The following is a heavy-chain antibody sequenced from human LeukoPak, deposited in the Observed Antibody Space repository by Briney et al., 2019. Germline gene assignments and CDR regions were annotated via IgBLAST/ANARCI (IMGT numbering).Heavy chain of an antibody. D-gene: IGHD1-26*01. CDR1: GFTVSSYR. J-gene: IGHJ3*02. V-gene: IGHV3-7*04. Sequence: GGSLRLSCAASGFTVSSYRMSWVRQAPGKGLEWVANIKQDGSEKYYVDSVKGRFTISRDNAKNSLYLQMNSLRAEDTAVYYCAREVGATNAFDIWGQGTMVTVSS. CDR2: IKQDGSEK. CDR3: AREVGATNAFDI.